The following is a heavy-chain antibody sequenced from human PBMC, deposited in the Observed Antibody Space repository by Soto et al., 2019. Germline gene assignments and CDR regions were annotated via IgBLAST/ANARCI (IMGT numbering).Heavy chain of an antibody. D-gene: IGHD3-3*01. V-gene: IGHV4-31*03. CDR2: IYYSGST. Sequence: SETLSLTCTVSGGSISSGGYYWSWIRQHPGKGLEWIGYIYYSGSTYYNPSLKSRVTISVDTSKNQFSLKLSSVTAADTAVYYCASNNDFWSGYWDYWGQGTLVTVSS. CDR1: GGSISSGGYY. CDR3: ASNNDFWSGYWDY. J-gene: IGHJ4*02.